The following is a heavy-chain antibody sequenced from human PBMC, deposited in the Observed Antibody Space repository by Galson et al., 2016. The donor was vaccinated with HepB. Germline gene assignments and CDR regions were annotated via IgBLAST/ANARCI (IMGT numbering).Heavy chain of an antibody. Sequence: SLRLSCAASGFTFDDYAMHWVRQAPGKGLEWVSSITWNSGRIDYGDSVKGRFTISRDNAKNSLYLQMNSLRTDDTAFYYCARGAPRATYSSGWYWFGPWGQGTLVTVSS. CDR2: ITWNSGRI. D-gene: IGHD6-19*01. V-gene: IGHV3-9*01. CDR1: GFTFDDYA. J-gene: IGHJ5*02. CDR3: ARGAPRATYSSGWYWFGP.